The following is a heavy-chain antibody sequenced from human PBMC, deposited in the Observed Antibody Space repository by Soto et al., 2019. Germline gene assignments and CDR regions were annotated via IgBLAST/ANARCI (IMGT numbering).Heavy chain of an antibody. V-gene: IGHV3-7*01. J-gene: IGHJ4*02. CDR2: IKQDGSEK. CDR3: ARDGH. Sequence: EVQLVASGGGLVQPGESLRLSCAASGFTFARYWMSWVRQAPGKGPEWVASIKQDGSEKYYRDSVKGRFTVARDNAKDSLDLQMSSLRAEDTAVYYCARDGHWGQGTLVTVSS. CDR1: GFTFARYW.